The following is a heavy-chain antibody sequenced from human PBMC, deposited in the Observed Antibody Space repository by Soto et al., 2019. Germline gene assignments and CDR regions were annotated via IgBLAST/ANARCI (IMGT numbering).Heavy chain of an antibody. CDR3: AASRGLQLSGVEGDY. D-gene: IGHD7-27*01. J-gene: IGHJ4*02. CDR2: IVVGSGNT. V-gene: IGHV1-58*01. Sequence: ASVKVSCKASGFTFTSAVQWVRQARGERLEWMGWIVVGSGNTNYAQNFQERVTITRDMSTSTAYMELSGLRSDDTAVHYCAASRGLQLSGVEGDYWGQGTLVTVSS. CDR1: GFTFTSA.